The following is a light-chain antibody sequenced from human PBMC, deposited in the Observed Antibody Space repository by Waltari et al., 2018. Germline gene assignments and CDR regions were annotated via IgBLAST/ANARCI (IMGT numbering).Light chain of an antibody. J-gene: IGLJ1*01. Sequence: QSALTQPASVSGSPGQSLTISCTGTSRDFGRYNYVSWYQQHPGKALKHIIFYFINPPSGSSDHFSGSKSANTASLTISGRQVEDEADYFCSSYTSTTTPFVFGSGTTVTVL. CDR1: SRDFGRYNY. V-gene: IGLV2-14*03. CDR3: SSYTSTTTPFV. CDR2: YFI.